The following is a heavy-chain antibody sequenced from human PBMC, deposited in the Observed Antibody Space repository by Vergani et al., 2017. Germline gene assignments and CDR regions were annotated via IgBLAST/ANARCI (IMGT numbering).Heavy chain of an antibody. D-gene: IGHD4-11*01. J-gene: IGHJ4*02. Sequence: EVQLLESGGGLVQPGGSLRLSCAASGFTFSSYAMSWVRQAPGKGLEWVSYISSSSSTIYYADSVKGRFTISRDNAKNSLYLQMNSLRAEDTAVYYCARPTVTTPFDYWGQGTLVTVSS. CDR3: ARPTVTTPFDY. CDR1: GFTFSSYA. CDR2: ISSSSSTI. V-gene: IGHV3-48*01.